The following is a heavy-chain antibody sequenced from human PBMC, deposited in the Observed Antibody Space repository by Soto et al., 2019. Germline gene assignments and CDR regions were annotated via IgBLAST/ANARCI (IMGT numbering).Heavy chain of an antibody. CDR1: GGSFRGFY. Sequence: SETLSLTCAVSGGSFRGFYWTWIRQSQGKGLEWLGDINHVGITNYNPSLKSRVSIPVDTSKSQFSLNLRSVTAADTAVYYCARGEFSSSWYRESHFESWGQGTLVTVSS. CDR3: ARGEFSSSWYRESHFES. CDR2: INHVGIT. V-gene: IGHV4-34*01. D-gene: IGHD6-13*01. J-gene: IGHJ4*02.